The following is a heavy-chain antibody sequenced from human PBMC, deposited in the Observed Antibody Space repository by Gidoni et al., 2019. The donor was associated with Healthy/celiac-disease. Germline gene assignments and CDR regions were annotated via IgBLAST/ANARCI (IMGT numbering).Heavy chain of an antibody. Sequence: EVQLVASGGGLVKPGGSLRLSCAASGFTFSSYSMNWVRQAPGKGMEWVSSISSSSSYIYYADSVKGRFTISIDNAKNSLYLQMNSLRAEDTAVYYCARDGFGGAADYWGQGTLVTVSS. V-gene: IGHV3-21*01. CDR3: ARDGFGGAADY. J-gene: IGHJ4*02. D-gene: IGHD3-10*01. CDR1: GFTFSSYS. CDR2: ISSSSSYI.